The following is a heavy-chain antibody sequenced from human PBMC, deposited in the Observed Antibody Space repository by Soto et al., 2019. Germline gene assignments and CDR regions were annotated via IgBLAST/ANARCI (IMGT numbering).Heavy chain of an antibody. CDR3: AKVVTTSPYYNAMDV. D-gene: IGHD4-17*01. V-gene: IGHV3-30*18. J-gene: IGHJ6*02. CDR1: GFLFSDYG. Sequence: QVHLMESGGRVVQPGGSLRLSCAASGFLFSDYGIHWVRQAPAKGLEWVGAISPQGTNIHYGESVKGRFTISRDNSENKVYLQMNSLRAEDTAVYYCAKVVTTSPYYNAMDVWGQGTTVTVSS. CDR2: ISPQGTNI.